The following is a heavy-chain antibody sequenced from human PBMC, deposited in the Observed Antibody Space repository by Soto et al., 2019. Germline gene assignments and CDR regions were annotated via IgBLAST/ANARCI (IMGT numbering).Heavy chain of an antibody. CDR1: GFTFSSYG. J-gene: IGHJ3*02. V-gene: IGHV3-30*18. CDR3: AKVMGYDSSGSDAFDI. Sequence: QVQLVESGGGVVQPGRSLRLSCAASGFTFSSYGMHWVRQAPGKGLEWVAVISYDGSNKYYADSVKGRFTISRDNSKNTLYLQMNSLRAEDTAVYYCAKVMGYDSSGSDAFDIWGQGTMVTVSS. D-gene: IGHD3-22*01. CDR2: ISYDGSNK.